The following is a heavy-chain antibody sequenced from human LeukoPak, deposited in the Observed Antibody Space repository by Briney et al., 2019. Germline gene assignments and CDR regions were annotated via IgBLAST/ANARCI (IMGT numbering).Heavy chain of an antibody. CDR2: ITSSAGTI. Sequence: GGSLRLSCVASGFTFSSYEMNWVRQAPGKGPEWVSYITSSAGTIYYADSVKGRFTISRDNAKNSLYLQMNSLRAEDTAVYYCAREPYYDSSGYCLDYWGQGTLVTVSS. CDR1: GFTFSSYE. J-gene: IGHJ4*02. D-gene: IGHD3-22*01. V-gene: IGHV3-48*03. CDR3: AREPYYDSSGYCLDY.